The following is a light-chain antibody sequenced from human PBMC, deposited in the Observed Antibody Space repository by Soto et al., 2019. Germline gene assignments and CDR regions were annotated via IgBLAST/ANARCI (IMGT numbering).Light chain of an antibody. CDR2: DVS. J-gene: IGLJ1*01. Sequence: QSVLPQPASVSGSPGQSITISCTGTSSDVGGYNYVSWCQQHPGKAPKLMIYDVSNRPSGVSNRFSGSKSGNTASLTISGLQAEDEADYYCSSYTSSSTYVFGTGTKVTVL. CDR1: SSDVGGYNY. CDR3: SSYTSSSTYV. V-gene: IGLV2-14*01.